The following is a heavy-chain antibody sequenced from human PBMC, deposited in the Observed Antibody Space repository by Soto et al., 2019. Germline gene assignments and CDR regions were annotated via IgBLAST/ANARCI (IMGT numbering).Heavy chain of an antibody. D-gene: IGHD6-19*01. CDR2: ISYDGSIK. V-gene: IGHV3-30-3*01. J-gene: IGHJ4*02. CDR1: GFTFSHYA. CDR3: ARAIDTDSSGWNFDY. Sequence: GGSLRLSCAASGFTFSHYAMYWVRQAPGKGLEWVAVISYDGSIKYSAHSVKGRFTISRDNSKNTLYLQINSLRAEDTAVYYCARAIDTDSSGWNFDYWGQGTLVTVSS.